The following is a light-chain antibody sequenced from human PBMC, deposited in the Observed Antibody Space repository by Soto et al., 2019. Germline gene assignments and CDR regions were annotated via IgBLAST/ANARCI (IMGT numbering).Light chain of an antibody. CDR1: SSDIGAYNY. CDR3: SSYASGSTPYV. V-gene: IGLV2-14*01. Sequence: QSALTQPASVSGSPGQSITISCTGTSSDIGAYNYVSWYQQHPGKAPKLMIYEVSNRPSGVSNRFSGSKSVNTASLTISGLQAEDEADYYCSSYASGSTPYVFGTGTKLTVL. J-gene: IGLJ1*01. CDR2: EVS.